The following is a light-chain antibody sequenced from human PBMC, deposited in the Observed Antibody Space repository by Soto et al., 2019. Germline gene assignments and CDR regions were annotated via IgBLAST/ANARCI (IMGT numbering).Light chain of an antibody. CDR3: QQYGSSPLT. Sequence: EIVLTQSPGTLSLSPGERATLSCRASQSVTSSYLAWYQQKPGQAPRLLMYGVSSRATGIPDRFSGSGSGTDFTLTISRLDPDDFAVYYCQQYGSSPLTFGQGTNVEIK. CDR1: QSVTSSY. J-gene: IGKJ1*01. CDR2: GVS. V-gene: IGKV3-20*01.